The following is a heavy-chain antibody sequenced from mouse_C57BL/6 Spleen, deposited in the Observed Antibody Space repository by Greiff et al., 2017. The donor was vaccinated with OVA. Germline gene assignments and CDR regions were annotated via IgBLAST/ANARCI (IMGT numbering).Heavy chain of an antibody. V-gene: IGHV1-69*01. J-gene: IGHJ2*01. D-gene: IGHD1-1*01. CDR2: IDPSDSYT. CDR1: GYTFTSYW. Sequence: VQLQQPGAELVMPGASVKLSCKASGYTFTSYWMHWVKQRPGQGLEWIGEIDPSDSYTNYNQKFKGKSTLTVDKSSSTAYMQLSSLTSEDSAVYYCARGELPGYFDYWGQGTTLTVSS. CDR3: ARGELPGYFDY.